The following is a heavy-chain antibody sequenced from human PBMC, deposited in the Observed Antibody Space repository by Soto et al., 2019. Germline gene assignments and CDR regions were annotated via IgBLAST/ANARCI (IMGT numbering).Heavy chain of an antibody. D-gene: IGHD4-4*01. Sequence: SETLSLTCTVSGGSISDDTYYWGWIRQPPGKGLEWIGYIYYSGTSSYNPSLESRVTISVDSSKNQFSLKLSSVTAIDTSVYYYGGRQSVSGQRTTVTVS. CDR2: IYYSGTS. V-gene: IGHV4-39*01. CDR3: GGRQSV. J-gene: IGHJ6*02. CDR1: GGSISDDTYY.